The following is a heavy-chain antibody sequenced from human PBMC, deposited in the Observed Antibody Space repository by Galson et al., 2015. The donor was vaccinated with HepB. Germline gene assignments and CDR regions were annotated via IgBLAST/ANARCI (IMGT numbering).Heavy chain of an antibody. D-gene: IGHD3-3*01. CDR2: ISGSGGRT. CDR3: ARLTIFGVALGY. CDR1: GFTFNTYA. Sequence: LRLSCAASGFTFNTYAMSWVRQAPGKGLEWVSAISGSGGRTYYADSVKGRFTISRDNSTNTLYLQMKSLRADDTAVYYCARLTIFGVALGYWGQGTLVTVSS. J-gene: IGHJ4*02. V-gene: IGHV3-23*01.